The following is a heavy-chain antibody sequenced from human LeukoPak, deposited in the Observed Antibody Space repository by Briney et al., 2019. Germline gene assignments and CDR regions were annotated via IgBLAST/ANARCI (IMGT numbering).Heavy chain of an antibody. CDR1: GDSISSGGYY. V-gene: IGHV4-30-2*01. CDR3: ARGLPRNSYFDH. J-gene: IGHJ4*02. CDR2: IYPAGNT. Sequence: PSETLSLTCTVSGDSISSGGYYWSWIRQPPGKGLEWIGHIYPAGNTFYNPSLKGRVTISLDRSKNQFSLRLTSMTAADTAVYYCARGLPRNSYFDHWGQGTLVAVSS.